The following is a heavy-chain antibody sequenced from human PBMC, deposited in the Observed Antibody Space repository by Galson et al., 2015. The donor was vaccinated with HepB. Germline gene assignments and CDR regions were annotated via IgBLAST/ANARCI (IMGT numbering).Heavy chain of an antibody. CDR3: ARDPAIKDSSGYYYYYGMDV. Sequence: SVKVSCKASGYTFTGYYMHWVRQAPGQGLEWMGWINPNSGGTNYAQKFQGWVTMTRDTSISTAYMELSRLRSDDTAVYYCARDPAIKDSSGYYYYYGMDVWGQGTTVTVSS. CDR1: GYTFTGYY. V-gene: IGHV1-2*04. D-gene: IGHD3-22*01. CDR2: INPNSGGT. J-gene: IGHJ6*02.